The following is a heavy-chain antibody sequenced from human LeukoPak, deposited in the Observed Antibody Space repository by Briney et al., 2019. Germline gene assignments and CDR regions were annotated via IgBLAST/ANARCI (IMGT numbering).Heavy chain of an antibody. CDR2: ISPSGGST. D-gene: IGHD6-13*01. CDR3: ARDGAAGTYYFDY. Sequence: ASVKVSCKTSGYTFTNYYLHWVRQAPGQGLEWMGMISPSGGSTSYPQKFQGRVTMTRDASTSTVYMELSSLRPEDTAVYFCARDGAAGTYYFDYWGQGTVVTVSS. J-gene: IGHJ4*02. V-gene: IGHV1-46*01. CDR1: GYTFTNYY.